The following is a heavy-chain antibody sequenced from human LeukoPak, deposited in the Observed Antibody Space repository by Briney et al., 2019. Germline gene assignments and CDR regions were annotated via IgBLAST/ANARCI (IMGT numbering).Heavy chain of an antibody. CDR3: ARHVWFGELLRVWYFDL. Sequence: GASVKVSCKASGYTFTTYGISWVRQAPGQGLEWMGWISAYNGNTNYAQKLQGRVTMTTDKSTSTAYMELRSLRSDDTAVYYCARHVWFGELLRVWYFDLWGRGTLVTVSS. CDR2: ISAYNGNT. CDR1: GYTFTTYG. J-gene: IGHJ2*01. D-gene: IGHD3-10*01. V-gene: IGHV1-18*01.